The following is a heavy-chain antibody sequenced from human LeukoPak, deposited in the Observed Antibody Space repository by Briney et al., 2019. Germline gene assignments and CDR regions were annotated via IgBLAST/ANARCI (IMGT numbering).Heavy chain of an antibody. Sequence: GGSLRLSCVASGFTFSNYWMQWVRQVPGKGLVWVSRLNGDGTNIIYADSVKGRFTISRDNSKNTLYLQMNNLRAEDTAVYYCARDLLELPKFYYYGMNIWGQGTTVTVSS. CDR3: ARDLLELPKFYYYGMNI. CDR2: LNGDGTNI. D-gene: IGHD1-26*01. J-gene: IGHJ6*02. V-gene: IGHV3-74*01. CDR1: GFTFSNYW.